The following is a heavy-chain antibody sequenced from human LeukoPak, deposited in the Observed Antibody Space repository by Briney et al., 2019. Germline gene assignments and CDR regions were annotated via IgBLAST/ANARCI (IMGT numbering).Heavy chain of an antibody. V-gene: IGHV5-51*01. J-gene: IGHJ4*02. CDR3: ARSYCGGDCNFDY. D-gene: IGHD2-21*02. CDR1: GYRFTSYW. CDR2: IYPGDSDT. Sequence: GESLKISCKGSGYRFTSYWIGWVRQMPGKGLEWMGSIYPGDSDTRYSPSFQGQVTISADKSISTAYLQWSSLKASDSAMYYCARSYCGGDCNFDYWGQGTLVTVS.